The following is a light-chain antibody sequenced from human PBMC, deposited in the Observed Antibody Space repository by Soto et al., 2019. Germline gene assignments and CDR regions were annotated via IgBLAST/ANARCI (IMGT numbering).Light chain of an antibody. CDR2: GAS. CDR3: QQYHSSNLT. CDR1: QSVTSSY. V-gene: IGKV3-20*01. Sequence: EIVLTQSPGTLSLSPGERATLSCRASQSVTSSYLAWYQQKPGQAPRRLIYGASIRATGIPDRFSGSGSGTDFTLTISRLEPEDFALYFCQQYHSSNLTCGPGTKVDIK. J-gene: IGKJ1*01.